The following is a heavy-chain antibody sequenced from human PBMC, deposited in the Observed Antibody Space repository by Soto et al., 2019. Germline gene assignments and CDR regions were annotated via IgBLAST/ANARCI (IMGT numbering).Heavy chain of an antibody. CDR3: ARDGKLGPNYYYGMDV. Sequence: GASVKVSCKASGGTFSSYAISWVRQAPGQGLEWMGGIIPIFGTANYAQKFQGRVTITADESTSTAYMELSSLRSEDTAVYYCARDGKLGPNYYYGMDVWGQGTTVTVSS. J-gene: IGHJ6*02. V-gene: IGHV1-69*13. CDR1: GGTFSSYA. D-gene: IGHD7-27*01. CDR2: IIPIFGTA.